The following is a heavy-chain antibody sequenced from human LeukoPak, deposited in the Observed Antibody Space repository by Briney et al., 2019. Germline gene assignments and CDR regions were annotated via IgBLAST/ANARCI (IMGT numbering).Heavy chain of an antibody. D-gene: IGHD1-26*01. CDR3: ARGAPIVGAFRLAGYYFDY. J-gene: IGHJ4*02. CDR2: IIPIFGTA. Sequence: SVKVSCKASGGTFSSYAISWVRQAPGQGLEWTGGIIPIFGTANYAQKFQGRVTITADESTSTAYMELSSLRSEDTAVYYCARGAPIVGAFRLAGYYFDYWGQGTLVTVSS. CDR1: GGTFSSYA. V-gene: IGHV1-69*13.